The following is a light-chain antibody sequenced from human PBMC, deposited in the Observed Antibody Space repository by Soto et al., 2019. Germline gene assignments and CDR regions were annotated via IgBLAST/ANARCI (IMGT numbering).Light chain of an antibody. CDR1: SSDVGAYDY. CDR3: SSFAGSNTDAV. CDR2: EVN. V-gene: IGLV2-8*01. J-gene: IGLJ2*01. Sequence: QSALTQPPSASGSPGQSVTISCTGTSSDVGAYDYVSWYQQHPDKAPKLMIYEVNKRPSGVPDRFSGSKSGNTASLTVSGLQADDEADYYCSSFAGSNTDAVFGGGTKLTVL.